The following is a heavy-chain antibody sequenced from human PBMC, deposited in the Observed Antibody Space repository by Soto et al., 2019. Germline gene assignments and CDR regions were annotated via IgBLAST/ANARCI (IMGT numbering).Heavy chain of an antibody. D-gene: IGHD3-10*01. J-gene: IGHJ4*02. CDR3: ARRRFGELSDFDY. Sequence: SETLSLTCTVSGGSISSYYWNWIRQSPGKRLEWIGYIYYIGNSKYNPSLEGRVTISLDTSKSQFSLKLTSVTAADTAVYYCARRRFGELSDFDYWGQGALVTVSS. CDR2: IYYIGNS. V-gene: IGHV4-59*08. CDR1: GGSISSYY.